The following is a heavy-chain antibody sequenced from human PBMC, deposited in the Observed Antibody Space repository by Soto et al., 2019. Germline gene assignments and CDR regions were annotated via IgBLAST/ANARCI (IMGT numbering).Heavy chain of an antibody. CDR1: GFRFSNYA. J-gene: IGHJ4*02. D-gene: IGHD3-22*01. V-gene: IGHV3-23*01. Sequence: LRLSCAASGFRFSNYAMSWVRQAPGKGLEWVSGISGRGDSTYYADSVKGRFTISRDNSKNTLYLQMNSLRAEDTAVYYCATRDYYDSRNFYYYYFDYWGRGTLVTVSS. CDR3: ATRDYYDSRNFYYYYFDY. CDR2: ISGRGDST.